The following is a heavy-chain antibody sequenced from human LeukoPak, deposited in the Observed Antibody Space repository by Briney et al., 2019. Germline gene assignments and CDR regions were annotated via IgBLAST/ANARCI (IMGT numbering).Heavy chain of an antibody. Sequence: GGSLRLSCAASGFTFSSYGMHWFRQAPGKGLEWVAVIWYDGSNKYYADSVKGRFTISRDNSKNTLYLQMNSLRAEDTAVYYCARESGNGYSSGWYPYYYYGMDVRGQGTTVTVSS. CDR1: GFTFSSYG. CDR2: IWYDGSNK. CDR3: ARESGNGYSSGWYPYYYYGMDV. V-gene: IGHV3-33*01. D-gene: IGHD6-19*01. J-gene: IGHJ6*02.